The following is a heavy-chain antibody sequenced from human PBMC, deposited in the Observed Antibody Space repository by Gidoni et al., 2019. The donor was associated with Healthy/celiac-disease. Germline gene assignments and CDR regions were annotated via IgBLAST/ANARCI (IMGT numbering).Heavy chain of an antibody. Sequence: QLQLQESGPGLVKPSETLSLTCTVSGGSISSSSYYWGWIRQPPGKGLEWIGSIYYSGSTYYHPSLKSRVTISVDTSKNQFSLKLSSVTAADTAVYYCARQWLVPGYYYYYYMDVWGKGTTVTVSS. CDR2: IYYSGST. CDR1: GGSISSSSYY. V-gene: IGHV4-39*01. J-gene: IGHJ6*03. D-gene: IGHD6-19*01. CDR3: ARQWLVPGYYYYYYMDV.